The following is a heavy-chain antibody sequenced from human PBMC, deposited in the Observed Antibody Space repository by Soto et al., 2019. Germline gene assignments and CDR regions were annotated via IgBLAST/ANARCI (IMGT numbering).Heavy chain of an antibody. CDR1: GGTFSSYA. CDR2: IIPIFGTA. Sequence: QVQLVQSGAEVKKPGSSVKVSCKASGGTFSSYAISWVRQAPGQGLEWMGGIIPIFGTANYAQKFQGRVTITADKSTSTAYMELSSLRSEDTAVHYCAREGYYGSGSYTSYYGMDVWGQGTTVTVSS. V-gene: IGHV1-69*06. J-gene: IGHJ6*02. CDR3: AREGYYGSGSYTSYYGMDV. D-gene: IGHD3-10*01.